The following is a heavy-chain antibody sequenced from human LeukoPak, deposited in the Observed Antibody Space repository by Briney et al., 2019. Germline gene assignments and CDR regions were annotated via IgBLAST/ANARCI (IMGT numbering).Heavy chain of an antibody. D-gene: IGHD2-15*01. Sequence: GGSLRLSCAASGFTFSRYNMHWVRQAPGKGLEWLAFISYDESDKDYADSVKGRFTISRDNSKNTLYLQMNSLRAEDRAVYYCAKDSGGGICYFDYWGQGSLVTVSS. J-gene: IGHJ4*02. CDR2: ISYDESDK. V-gene: IGHV3-30*02. CDR1: GFTFSRYN. CDR3: AKDSGGGICYFDY.